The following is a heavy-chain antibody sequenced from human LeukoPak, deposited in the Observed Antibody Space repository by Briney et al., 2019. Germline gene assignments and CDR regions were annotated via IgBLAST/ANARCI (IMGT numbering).Heavy chain of an antibody. V-gene: IGHV3-73*01. CDR3: TRDRGTYNWFDP. Sequence: TGGSLRLSCVASGFTFSGSAVHWVRQSSGKGLGWVGHIDKKDNLYATAYAESVKGRFTISRGDSKDTAFLHMDSLKTEDTALYYCTRDRGTYNWFDPWGQGTLVTVSS. D-gene: IGHD2-15*01. CDR1: GFTFSGSA. J-gene: IGHJ5*02. CDR2: IDKKDNLYAT.